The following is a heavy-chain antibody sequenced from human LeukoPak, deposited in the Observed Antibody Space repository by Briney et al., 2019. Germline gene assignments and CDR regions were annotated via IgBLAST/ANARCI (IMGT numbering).Heavy chain of an antibody. D-gene: IGHD3-22*01. Sequence: GSSVKVSCKASGGTFSSYAISWVRQAPGQGLEWMGGIIPIFGTANYAQKFQGRVTITADESTSTAYMELSSLRSEDTAVYYCARGRIVALRVLYYYYMDVWGKGTTVTISS. CDR3: ARGRIVALRVLYYYYMDV. CDR2: IIPIFGTA. V-gene: IGHV1-69*01. J-gene: IGHJ6*03. CDR1: GGTFSSYA.